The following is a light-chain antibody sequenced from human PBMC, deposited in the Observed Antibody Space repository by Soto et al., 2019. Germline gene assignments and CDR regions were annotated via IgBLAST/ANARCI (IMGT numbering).Light chain of an antibody. CDR3: QQSYTAPLT. CDR2: AAS. V-gene: IGKV1-39*01. Sequence: DIQMTQSPSTLSASVGDRVTINCRASQSISTYLNWYQQKPGKAPNLLIFAASTLQSGVPSRFSGSGSGTDFTLTIRSLQPEDFATYYCQQSYTAPLTFGGGTKVDIK. J-gene: IGKJ4*01. CDR1: QSISTY.